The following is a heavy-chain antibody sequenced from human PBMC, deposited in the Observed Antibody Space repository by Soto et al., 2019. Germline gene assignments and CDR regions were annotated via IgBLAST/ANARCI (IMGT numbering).Heavy chain of an antibody. CDR3: ARDYSLYSRSPTKSHAFDI. CDR2: INVGNGNT. CDR1: GYILTSYA. D-gene: IGHD6-6*01. Sequence: ASVKVSCKASGYILTSYAIHWVRQAPGQRLEWMGWINVGNGNTKYPQKFQDRFTITSDTSASTVYMELSSLRSEDTAVYFCARDYSLYSRSPTKSHAFDIWGQGTMVTVSS. J-gene: IGHJ3*02. V-gene: IGHV1-3*01.